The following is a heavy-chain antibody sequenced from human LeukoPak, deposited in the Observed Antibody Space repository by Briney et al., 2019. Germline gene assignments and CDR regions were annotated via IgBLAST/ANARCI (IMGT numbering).Heavy chain of an antibody. CDR3: AREIVGATKSYFDY. CDR1: GFTFSSYW. J-gene: IGHJ4*02. V-gene: IGHV3-7*01. Sequence: PGGSLRLSCTASGFTFSSYWMSWVRQAPGKGLEWVANIRQDGGLKHYVDSVKGRFTISRDNAENSLYLQMNSLRAEDTAVYYCAREIVGATKSYFDYWGQGTLVTASS. CDR2: IRQDGGLK. D-gene: IGHD1-26*01.